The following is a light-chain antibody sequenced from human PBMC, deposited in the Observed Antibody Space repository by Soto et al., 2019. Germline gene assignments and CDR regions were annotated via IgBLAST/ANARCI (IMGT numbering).Light chain of an antibody. CDR3: QQYNNWPQT. CDR2: GAS. V-gene: IGKV3-15*01. J-gene: IGKJ2*01. Sequence: EIVMAQSPATLSVSPGERATLSCRASQSVSSNLAWYQQKPGQAPRLLIYGASTRATGIPARFSGSGSGTEFTLTISSLQSEDFAVYYCQQYNNWPQTFDQGTKLEI. CDR1: QSVSSN.